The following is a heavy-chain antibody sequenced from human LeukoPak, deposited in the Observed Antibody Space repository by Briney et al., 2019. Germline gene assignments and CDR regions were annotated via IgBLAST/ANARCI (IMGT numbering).Heavy chain of an antibody. D-gene: IGHD3-3*01. CDR1: GFAVSTNF. CDR3: ARVHDFWSGSRRDDALDI. CDR2: IYTGGST. V-gene: IGHV3-53*01. J-gene: IGHJ3*02. Sequence: GGSLRLSCAVSGFAVSTNFMSWVRQAPGKGLECVSLIYTGGSTYSADSVKGRFTISRDNSKNTLYLQMSSLRAEDTAVYYCARVHDFWSGSRRDDALDIWGQGTLVTVSS.